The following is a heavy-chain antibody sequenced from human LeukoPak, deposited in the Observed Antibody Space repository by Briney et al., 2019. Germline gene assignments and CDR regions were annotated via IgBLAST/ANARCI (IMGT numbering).Heavy chain of an antibody. D-gene: IGHD5-12*01. Sequence: GGSLRLSCAASGFTFSTYAMTWVRQAPRKGLEWVSAVRGSGTATYYADSVKGRFTISRDNYKNMLYLQMNSLRAEDTAIYYCAKTSRRDSSYDSPFDYWGQGTLVTVSS. J-gene: IGHJ4*02. V-gene: IGHV3-23*01. CDR2: VRGSGTAT. CDR1: GFTFSTYA. CDR3: AKTSRRDSSYDSPFDY.